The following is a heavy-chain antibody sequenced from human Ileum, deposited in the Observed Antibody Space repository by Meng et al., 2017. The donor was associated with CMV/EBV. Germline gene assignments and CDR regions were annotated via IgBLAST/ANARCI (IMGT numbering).Heavy chain of an antibody. J-gene: IGHJ4*02. V-gene: IGHV4-34*01. D-gene: IGHD4-23*01. CDR1: GGSFSDYY. CDR2: VHHSGIT. Sequence: QGQRQQWGAGLLKPSETLSLTCAVYGGSFSDYYWIWIRQSPGKGLEWIGEVHHSGITNYNPSLKSRVTISVDTSKNQFFLKLTSVTAADTGLYYCATNSEDYWGQGTLVTVSS. CDR3: ATNSEDY.